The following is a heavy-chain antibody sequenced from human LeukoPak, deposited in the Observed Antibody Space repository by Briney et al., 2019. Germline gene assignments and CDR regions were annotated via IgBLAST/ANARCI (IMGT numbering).Heavy chain of an antibody. J-gene: IGHJ6*02. Sequence: ASVKVSCKASGGTFISYAISWVRQAPGQGLEWMGGIIPIFGTANYAQKFQGRVTITADESTSTAYMELSSLRSEDTAVYYCARTTYYYDSSGLPNYYYYGMDVWGQGTTVTVSS. V-gene: IGHV1-69*01. CDR2: IIPIFGTA. CDR1: GGTFISYA. CDR3: ARTTYYYDSSGLPNYYYYGMDV. D-gene: IGHD3-22*01.